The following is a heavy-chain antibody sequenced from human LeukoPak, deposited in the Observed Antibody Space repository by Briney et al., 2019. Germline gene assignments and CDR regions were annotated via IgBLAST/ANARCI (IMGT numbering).Heavy chain of an antibody. J-gene: IGHJ4*02. CDR3: ARFRAGVGEPYGDY. CDR1: GYSFSHYG. Sequence: ASVKVSCKTSGYSFSHYGISWWRQAPGQGLEWVGWISAFNYIIEYAQKLQGRVTMTTDTSTSTAYMELKSLTSDDTAVYYCARFRAGVGEPYGDYWGQGTLVTVSS. V-gene: IGHV1-18*01. D-gene: IGHD3-10*01. CDR2: ISAFNYII.